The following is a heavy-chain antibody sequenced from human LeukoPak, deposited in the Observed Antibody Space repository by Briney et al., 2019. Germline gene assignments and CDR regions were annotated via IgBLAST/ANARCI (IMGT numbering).Heavy chain of an antibody. CDR1: GFTFSSYA. V-gene: IGHV3-30-3*01. CDR3: AREAGFIVGATTGY. D-gene: IGHD1-26*01. CDR2: ISYDGSNK. Sequence: GGSLRLSCAASGFTFSSYAMHWVRQAPGKGLEWVAVISYDGSNKYYADSVKGRFTISRDNSKNTLYLQMNSLRAEDTAVYYCAREAGFIVGATTGYWGQGTLVTVSS. J-gene: IGHJ4*02.